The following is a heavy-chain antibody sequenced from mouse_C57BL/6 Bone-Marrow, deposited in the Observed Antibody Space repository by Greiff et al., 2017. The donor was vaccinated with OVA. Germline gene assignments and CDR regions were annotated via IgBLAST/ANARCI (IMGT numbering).Heavy chain of an antibody. CDR3: ARVYYGSSYGYFDV. CDR2: IWTGGGT. V-gene: IGHV2-9-1*01. D-gene: IGHD1-1*01. Sequence: VQLKESGPGLVAPSQSLSITCTVSGFSLTSYAISWVRQPPGKGLEWLGVIWTGGGTNYNSALKSRLSISKDNSKSQVFLKMNSLQTDDTARYYCARVYYGSSYGYFDVWGTGTTVTVSS. J-gene: IGHJ1*03. CDR1: GFSLTSYA.